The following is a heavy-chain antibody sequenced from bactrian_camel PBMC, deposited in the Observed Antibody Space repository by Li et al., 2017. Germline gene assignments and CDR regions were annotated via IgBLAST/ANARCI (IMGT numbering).Heavy chain of an antibody. D-gene: IGHD5*01. J-gene: IGHJ4*01. CDR2: ISSGGMT. V-gene: IGHV3S40*01. Sequence: VQLVESGGDLVQPGGSLRLSCAASGFTFSSNAMNWVRQAPGKGLEWVSGISSGGMTYYAGSVKGRFTISIDNAKSTLYLRMNNLRADDTAMYYCAIGLFADFGLGRGTQVTVS. CDR1: GFTFSSNA.